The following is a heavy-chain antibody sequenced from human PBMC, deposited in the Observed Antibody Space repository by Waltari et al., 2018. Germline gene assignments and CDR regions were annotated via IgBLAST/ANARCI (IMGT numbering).Heavy chain of an antibody. V-gene: IGHV4-34*01. J-gene: IGHJ6*02. D-gene: IGHD3-10*01. CDR3: ARDVFGGSGSYTSYYYYDMDV. CDR1: GGSFSGYY. Sequence: QVQLQQWGAGLLKPSETLSLTCAVYGGSFSGYYWSWIRQPPGKGLEWIGENNHSGSTNYNPSLKSRVTISVDTSKNQCSLKLSSVTAADTAVYYGARDVFGGSGSYTSYYYYDMDVWGQGTTVTVSS. CDR2: NNHSGST.